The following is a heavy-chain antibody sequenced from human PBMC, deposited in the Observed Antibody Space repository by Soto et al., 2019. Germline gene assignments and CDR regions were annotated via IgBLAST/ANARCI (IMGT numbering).Heavy chain of an antibody. CDR2: IHPGDSDT. V-gene: IGHV5-51*01. D-gene: IGHD6-19*01. CDR3: ARQDGSALFSFDL. Sequence: GESLKISCKGSGYNFIYWIAWVRQMPGRGLEWMGVIHPGDSDTRYSPSFQGQVTITADTSISTAYLQWSSLKASDTAIYYCARQDGSALFSFDLWGLGTLVTVSS. J-gene: IGHJ4*02. CDR1: GYNFIYW.